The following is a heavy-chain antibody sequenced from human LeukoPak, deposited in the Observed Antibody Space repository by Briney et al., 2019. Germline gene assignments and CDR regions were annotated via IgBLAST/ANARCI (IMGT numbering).Heavy chain of an antibody. CDR1: GFTFSSYA. Sequence: GRSLRLSCAASGFTFSSYAMHWVRQAPGKGLEWVAVISYDGSNKYYADSVKGRFTISRDNSKNTLYLQMNSLRAEDTAVYYCARGLLWFGELSWFDPWGQGILVTVSS. J-gene: IGHJ5*02. CDR3: ARGLLWFGELSWFDP. D-gene: IGHD3-10*01. CDR2: ISYDGSNK. V-gene: IGHV3-30-3*01.